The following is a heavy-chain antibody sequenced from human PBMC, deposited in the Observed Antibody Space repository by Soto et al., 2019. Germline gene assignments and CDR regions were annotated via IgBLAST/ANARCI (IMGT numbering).Heavy chain of an antibody. Sequence: ASVKVSCKASGYTFTSYYMHWVRQAPGQGLEWMGIINPSGGSTSYAQKFQGRVTMTRDTSTSTVYMELSSLRSEDTAVYYCARTFCVGGRSHSGFVRDCHGSMDYWGQGTSVTVSS. J-gene: IGHJ4*02. V-gene: IGHV1-46*01. CDR3: ARTFCVGGRSHSGFVRDCHGSMDY. D-gene: IGHD2-21*01. CDR1: GYTFTSYY. CDR2: INPSGGST.